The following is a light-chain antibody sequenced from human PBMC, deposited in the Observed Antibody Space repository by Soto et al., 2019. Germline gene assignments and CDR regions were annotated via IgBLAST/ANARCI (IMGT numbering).Light chain of an antibody. V-gene: IGLV1-40*01. Sequence: QSVLTQPPSVSGAPGQRVTISCTGSSSNIGAGYYVHWYQQLPGTAPKLLIFGNSNRPSGVPDRFSGSKSGTSASLAITGLQAEEEADYYCQAYDGRLSGWVFGGGTKLTVL. CDR1: SSNIGAGYY. CDR3: QAYDGRLSGWV. J-gene: IGLJ3*02. CDR2: GNS.